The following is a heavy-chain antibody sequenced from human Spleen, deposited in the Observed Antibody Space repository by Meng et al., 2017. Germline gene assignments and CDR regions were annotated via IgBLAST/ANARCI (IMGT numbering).Heavy chain of an antibody. CDR3: ASYVSGTYRFDP. J-gene: IGHJ5*02. CDR2: IETSRRT. Sequence: QVRLQQWGEGLLKPSETLSLSCAVSGGSFTQYYWSWLRQTPTKGMEWIGEIETSRRTNYNPSLKSRVTISVDRSKTQSSLNLSSVTAADTAVYYCASYVSGTYRFDPWGQGTLVTVSS. D-gene: IGHD3-10*01. V-gene: IGHV4-34*01. CDR1: GGSFTQYY.